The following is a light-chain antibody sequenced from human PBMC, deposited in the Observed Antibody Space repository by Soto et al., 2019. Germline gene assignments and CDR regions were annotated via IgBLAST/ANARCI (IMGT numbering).Light chain of an antibody. Sequence: EIVLTQSPGTQSLSPGERATLSCRASQSVRSSYLAWYQQKPGQAPRLLIYGASTRATGIPDRFSGGGSGTDFTLTISSLQSEDFAVYYCQQYNNWPQTFGQGTKVDI. CDR2: GAS. CDR3: QQYNNWPQT. V-gene: IGKV3-20*01. J-gene: IGKJ1*01. CDR1: QSVRSSY.